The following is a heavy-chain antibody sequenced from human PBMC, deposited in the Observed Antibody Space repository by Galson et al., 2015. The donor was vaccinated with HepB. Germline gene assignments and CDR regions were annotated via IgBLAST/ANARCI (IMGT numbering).Heavy chain of an antibody. Sequence: SLRLSCAASGFTFSSYAMHWVRQAPGKGLEWVAVISYDGSNKYYADSVKGRFTISRDNSKNTPYLQMNSLRAEGTAVYYCARDGGWTYYYDSSGYRDAFDIWGQGTMVTVSS. J-gene: IGHJ3*02. CDR3: ARDGGWTYYYDSSGYRDAFDI. D-gene: IGHD3-22*01. CDR2: ISYDGSNK. V-gene: IGHV3-30-3*01. CDR1: GFTFSSYA.